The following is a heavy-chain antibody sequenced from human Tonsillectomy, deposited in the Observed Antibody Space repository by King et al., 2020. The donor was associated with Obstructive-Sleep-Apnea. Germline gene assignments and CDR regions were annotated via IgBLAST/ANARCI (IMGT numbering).Heavy chain of an antibody. CDR2: IRYDGINK. CDR3: ARDGVGHAFDI. V-gene: IGHV3-30*02. D-gene: IGHD1-26*01. J-gene: IGHJ3*02. Sequence: QLVQSGGGVVQPGRSLRLSCAASGFTFSSYGMQWVRQAPGKGLEWVAFIRYDGINKHYPDSVTGRFTISRDNPKNTLYLQMSSLGAEDAALYYCARDGVGHAFDIWGQGTMVTVSS. CDR1: GFTFSSYG.